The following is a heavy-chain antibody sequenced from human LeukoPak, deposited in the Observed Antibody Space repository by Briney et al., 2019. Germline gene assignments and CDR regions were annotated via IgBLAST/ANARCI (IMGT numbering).Heavy chain of an antibody. CDR2: IYTSGST. J-gene: IGHJ4*02. CDR1: GGSISSYY. D-gene: IGHD3-22*01. CDR3: ARQSISGSPLSYFDY. V-gene: IGHV4-4*07. Sequence: PSETLSLTCTVSGGSISSYYWSWIRQPAGKGLEWIGRIYTSGSTNYNPSLKSRVTISVDTSKNQCPLKLSSVTAADTAVYYCARQSISGSPLSYFDYWGQGTLVNVSS.